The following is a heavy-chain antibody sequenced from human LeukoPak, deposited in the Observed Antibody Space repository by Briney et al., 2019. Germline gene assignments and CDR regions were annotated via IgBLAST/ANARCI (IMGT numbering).Heavy chain of an antibody. CDR1: GFTFSRHW. D-gene: IGHD4-17*01. Sequence: PGGSLRLSCAASGFTFSRHWMSWVRQAPGKGLEWVANIKQDGSQDYVDSVKGRFIISRDNAKNSLYLQMNSLRAEDTAVYSCARGPDYGARLDYFDYWGQGALVTVSS. CDR2: IKQDGSQ. V-gene: IGHV3-7*01. CDR3: ARGPDYGARLDYFDY. J-gene: IGHJ4*02.